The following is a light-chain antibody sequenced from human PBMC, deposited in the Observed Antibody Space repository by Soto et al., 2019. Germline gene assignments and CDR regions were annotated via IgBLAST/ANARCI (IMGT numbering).Light chain of an antibody. J-gene: IGLJ1*01. CDR1: SSDVGGYNY. CDR2: EVN. Sequence: QSALTQPPSASGSPGQSVTISCTGTSSDVGGYNYVSWFQQHPGKAPKLIIHEVNQRPSGVPDRFSGSKSGNTASLTFSGLQAEDEGTYYCSSYGGYNNVVFGTGTKVTVL. CDR3: SSYGGYNNVV. V-gene: IGLV2-8*01.